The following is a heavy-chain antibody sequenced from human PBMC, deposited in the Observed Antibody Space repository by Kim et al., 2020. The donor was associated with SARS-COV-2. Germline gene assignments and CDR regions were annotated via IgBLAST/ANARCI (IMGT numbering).Heavy chain of an antibody. CDR1: GFTFSSYA. Sequence: GGSLRLSCAASGFTFSSYAMHWVRQAPGKGLEWVAVIWYDGSNKYYADSVKGRFTISRDNSKNTLYLQMNSLRAEDTAVYYCANGVPNRQMSSSWYYYYGMDVWGQGTTVTVSS. CDR2: IWYDGSNK. V-gene: IGHV3-33*06. CDR3: ANGVPNRQMSSSWYYYYGMDV. J-gene: IGHJ6*02. D-gene: IGHD6-13*01.